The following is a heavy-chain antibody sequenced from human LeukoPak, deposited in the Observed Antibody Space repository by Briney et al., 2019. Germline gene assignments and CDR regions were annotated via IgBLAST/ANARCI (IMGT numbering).Heavy chain of an antibody. CDR3: ARASLGY. V-gene: IGHV1-46*01. CDR1: GYTFTSFY. Sequence: GASVKVPCEASGYTFTSFYIHWVRQAPGQGLEWMGIINPSGGSTNYAQMFQGRVTMTRDMSTSTVYMELSSLRSEDTAVYYCARASLGYWGQGTLVTVSS. J-gene: IGHJ4*02. CDR2: INPSGGST.